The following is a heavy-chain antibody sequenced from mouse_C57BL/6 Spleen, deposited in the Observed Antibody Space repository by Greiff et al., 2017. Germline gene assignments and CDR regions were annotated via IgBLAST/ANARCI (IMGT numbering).Heavy chain of an antibody. CDR2: IWSGGST. CDR1: GFSLTSYG. D-gene: IGHD1-1*01. V-gene: IGHV2-2*01. CDR3: ASPATDWYFDV. Sequence: VKLKESGPGLVQPSQSLSITCTVSGFSLTSYGVHWVRQSPGKGLEWLGVIWSGGSTDYNAAFISRLSISKDNSKSQVFFKMNSLQADDTAIYYCASPATDWYFDVWGTGTTVTVSS. J-gene: IGHJ1*03.